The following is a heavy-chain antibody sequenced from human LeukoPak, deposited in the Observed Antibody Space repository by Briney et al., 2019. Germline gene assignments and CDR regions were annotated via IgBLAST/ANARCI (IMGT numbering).Heavy chain of an antibody. J-gene: IGHJ4*02. CDR2: ISSSSSSYI. CDR3: ARDLTPNYSRYFDY. Sequence: PGGSLRLSCAASGFTFSSYSMNWVRQAPGKGLEWVSSISSSSSSYIYYADSVKGRFTISRDNAKNSLYLQMNSLRAEDTAVYYCARDLTPNYSRYFDYWGQGTLVTVSS. D-gene: IGHD4-11*01. V-gene: IGHV3-21*01. CDR1: GFTFSSYS.